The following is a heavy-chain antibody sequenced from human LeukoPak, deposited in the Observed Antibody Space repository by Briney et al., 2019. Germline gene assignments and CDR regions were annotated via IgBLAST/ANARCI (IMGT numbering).Heavy chain of an antibody. D-gene: IGHD3-3*02. CDR2: ISYDGSNK. V-gene: IGHV3-30*18. CDR3: AKDFSVAIDY. CDR1: GFTFSSYG. J-gene: IGHJ4*02. Sequence: PGRSLRLSCAASGFTFSSYGMHWVRQAPGKGLEWVTVISYDGSNKYYADSVKGRFTISRDNSKNTLYLQMNSLRAEDTALYYCAKDFSVAIDYWGQGTLVTVSS.